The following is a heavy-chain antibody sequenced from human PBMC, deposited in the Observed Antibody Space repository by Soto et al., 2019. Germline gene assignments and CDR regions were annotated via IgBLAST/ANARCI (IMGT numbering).Heavy chain of an antibody. CDR3: ARRDWSGSTSHFYFDY. D-gene: IGHD3-9*01. J-gene: IGHJ4*02. Sequence: PSETLSLTCAVSGGSIISSNWWNWVRQPPGKGLEWIGDIYHSGSTYYKPSLKSRVAMSVDTSKNQFSLQLTSATAADTAVYYCARRDWSGSTSHFYFDYWGQGVLVTVSS. CDR1: GGSIISSNW. CDR2: IYHSGST. V-gene: IGHV4-4*02.